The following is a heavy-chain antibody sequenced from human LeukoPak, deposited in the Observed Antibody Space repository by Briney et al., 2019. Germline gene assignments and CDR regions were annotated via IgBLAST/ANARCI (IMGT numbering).Heavy chain of an antibody. J-gene: IGHJ4*02. Sequence: GGSLRLSCAASGFTFSSYEMNWVRQAPGKGLEWVSYISSSGSTIYYADSVKGRFTISRDNAKNSLYLQMNSLRAEDTAVYYCAGRITMVRGVIINWLKGNFDYWGQGTLVTVSS. CDR2: ISSSGSTI. CDR1: GFTFSSYE. V-gene: IGHV3-48*03. D-gene: IGHD3-10*01. CDR3: AGRITMVRGVIINWLKGNFDY.